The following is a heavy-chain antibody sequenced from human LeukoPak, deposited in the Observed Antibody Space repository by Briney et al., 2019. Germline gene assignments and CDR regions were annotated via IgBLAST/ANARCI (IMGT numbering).Heavy chain of an antibody. CDR1: GYSFSSYW. J-gene: IGHJ4*02. CDR2: IDPGDSFT. V-gene: IGHV5-10-1*01. CDR3: ARDGGGVSSWVSH. Sequence: GESLKISCKGSGYSFSSYWISWVRQMPGKGLEWMGRIDPGDSFTKYRPSLEGSVTISADKSISTVYLKWSSLKASDTAIYYCARDGGGVSSWVSHWGQGTLVTVSS. D-gene: IGHD2-8*02.